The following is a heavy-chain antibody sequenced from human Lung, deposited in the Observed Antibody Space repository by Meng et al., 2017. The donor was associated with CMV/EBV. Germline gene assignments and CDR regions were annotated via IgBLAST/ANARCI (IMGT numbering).Heavy chain of an antibody. CDR1: GRTVDVHT. V-gene: IGHV1-69*02. D-gene: IGHD4-23*01. Sequence: SGRTVDVHTLNWVRPAPGQGLEWLGGLIPLLGMATYSQKFQGRVTITADKTTSTAYMELSSLRSEDRAIYYCARLAECSAGNCYFDYWGQGTLVTVSS. CDR3: ARLAECSAGNCYFDY. J-gene: IGHJ4*02. CDR2: LIPLLGMA.